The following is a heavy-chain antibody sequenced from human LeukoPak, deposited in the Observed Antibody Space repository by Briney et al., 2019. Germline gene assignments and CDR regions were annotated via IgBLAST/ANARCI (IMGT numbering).Heavy chain of an antibody. CDR3: ACGGGFDILTGFQY. CDR1: GGTFTNYA. V-gene: IGHV1-69*04. D-gene: IGHD3-9*01. CDR2: IIPILDVT. Sequence: SVKVSCKASGGTFTNYAINWVRQAPGQGLEWMGRIIPILDVTNYAQKFQGRVTITADQSTSTAYMELSSLRSEDTAVYYCACGGGFDILTGFQYWGQGTLVTVSS. J-gene: IGHJ4*02.